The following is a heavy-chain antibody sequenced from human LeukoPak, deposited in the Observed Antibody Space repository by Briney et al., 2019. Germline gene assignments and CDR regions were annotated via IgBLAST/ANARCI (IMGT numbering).Heavy chain of an antibody. V-gene: IGHV1-69*05. Sequence: SVKVSCKASGGTFGSYAISWVRQAPGQGLEWMGGIIPIFGTANYAQKFQGRVTITTDESTSTAYMELSSLRSEDTAVYYCARGDVVVVAATDYYYYMDVWGKGTTVTVSS. D-gene: IGHD2-15*01. J-gene: IGHJ6*03. CDR1: GGTFGSYA. CDR2: IIPIFGTA. CDR3: ARGDVVVVAATDYYYYMDV.